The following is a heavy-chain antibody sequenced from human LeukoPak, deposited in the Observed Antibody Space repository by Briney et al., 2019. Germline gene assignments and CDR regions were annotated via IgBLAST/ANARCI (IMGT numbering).Heavy chain of an antibody. CDR3: AREDSYGFDY. V-gene: IGHV1-3*01. J-gene: IGHJ4*02. CDR1: GYTFTSYT. CDR2: INAGNGDK. D-gene: IGHD5-18*01. Sequence: GASVKVSCKASGYTFTSYTIHWVRQAPGQRLEWMGWINAGNGDKKYSPKFQGKVIISRDTSASSAYMELSSLRSEDTAIYYCAREDSYGFDYWGQGTLVTVSS.